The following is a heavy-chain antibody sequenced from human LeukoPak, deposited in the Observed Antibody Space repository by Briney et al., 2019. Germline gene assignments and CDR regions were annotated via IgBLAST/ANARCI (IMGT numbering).Heavy chain of an antibody. Sequence: PSETLSLTCTVSGGSISSSTYYWVWIRQPPGKGLEWIGSIYHIGSTYYNPSLRGRVTISVDTSKNQFSLKLTSVTAADTAVYYCARDVTPLRYFAYWGQGTLVTVSS. CDR3: ARDVTPLRYFAY. J-gene: IGHJ4*02. V-gene: IGHV4-39*07. CDR2: IYHIGST. CDR1: GGSISSSTYY. D-gene: IGHD3-9*01.